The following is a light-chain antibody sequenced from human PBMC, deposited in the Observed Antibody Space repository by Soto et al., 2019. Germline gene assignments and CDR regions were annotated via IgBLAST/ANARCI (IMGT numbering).Light chain of an antibody. CDR2: AVS. V-gene: IGLV2-14*01. CDR3: SSYTSSSWV. Sequence: QSVLTQPASVSGSPGQSITISCTGTSSDVGGYNYVSWYQQHPGKAPKLMIYAVSNRPSGVSNRFSGSKSGNTASLTISGLQGEDEADYYCSSYTSSSWVFGTGTKLTVL. J-gene: IGLJ1*01. CDR1: SSDVGGYNY.